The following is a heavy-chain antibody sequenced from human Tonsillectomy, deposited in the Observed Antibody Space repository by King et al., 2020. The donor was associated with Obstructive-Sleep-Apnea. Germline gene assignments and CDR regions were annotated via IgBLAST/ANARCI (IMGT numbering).Heavy chain of an antibody. CDR2: IKSKTDGGTT. CDR3: TTETYYYDSSGYYGIDY. V-gene: IGHV3-15*01. CDR1: GFTFSNAW. J-gene: IGHJ4*02. D-gene: IGHD3-22*01. Sequence: VQLVESGGGLVKPGGSLRLSCAASGFTFSNAWMSWVRQAPGKGLEWVSRIKSKTDGGTTDYAAPVKGRFTISRDDSKNTLYLQMNSLKTEDTAVYYCTTETYYYDSSGYYGIDYWGQGTLVTVSS.